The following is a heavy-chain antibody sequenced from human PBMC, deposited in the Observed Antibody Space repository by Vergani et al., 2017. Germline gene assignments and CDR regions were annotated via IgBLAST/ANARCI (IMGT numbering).Heavy chain of an antibody. D-gene: IGHD3-9*01. J-gene: IGHJ4*02. CDR3: ARGDYGILTGYRY. CDR2: INPSGGHT. V-gene: IGHV1-46*03. CDR1: GYTFSNYY. Sequence: QVQVVQSGAEVKKSGASVKVSCKTSGYTFSNYYMHWVRQAPGQGLEWMGIINPSGGHTNYAQKFQGRVTMTRDTSTSKVYMELSSLRSEDTAIDYCARGDYGILTGYRYWGQGTLVTGSA.